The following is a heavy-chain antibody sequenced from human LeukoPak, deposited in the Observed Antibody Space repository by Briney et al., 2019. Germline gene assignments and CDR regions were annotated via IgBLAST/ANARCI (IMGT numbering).Heavy chain of an antibody. D-gene: IGHD3-10*01. CDR3: ATAITMVRGVNRGNWFDP. Sequence: PSETLSLTCTVSGGSISGYYWNWIRQPPGKGLEWIGYIHYSGSTNYNPSLKSRVTISVDTSKNQFSLKLSSVTAADTAVYYCATAITMVRGVNRGNWFDPWGQGTLVTVSS. V-gene: IGHV4-59*12. CDR1: GGSISGYY. J-gene: IGHJ5*02. CDR2: IHYSGST.